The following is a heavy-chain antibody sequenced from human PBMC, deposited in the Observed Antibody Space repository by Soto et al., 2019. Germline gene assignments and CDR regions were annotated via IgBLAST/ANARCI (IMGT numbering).Heavy chain of an antibody. J-gene: IGHJ6*02. CDR2: INPNSGGT. Sequence: GASVKVSCKASGYTFTGYYMHWVRQAPGQGLEWMGWINPNSGGTNSAQKFQGRVTMTRDTSISTAYMELSRLRSDDTAIYYCARGRIKLAAWGGMGVWSQGNTVTVSS. V-gene: IGHV1-2*02. D-gene: IGHD1-1*01. CDR1: GYTFTGYY. CDR3: ARGRIKLAAWGGMGV.